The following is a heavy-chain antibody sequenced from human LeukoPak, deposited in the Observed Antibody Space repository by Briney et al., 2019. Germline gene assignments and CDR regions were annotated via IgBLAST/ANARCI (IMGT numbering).Heavy chain of an antibody. Sequence: SETLSLTCTVSGASISTYYWSWIRQPPGKGLEWIGFISHRGNTNYNPSLKSRITISADTSKNQLSLKLSSVTAADTAIYYCARGPNSGSDYWGQGTLVTVSS. CDR3: ARGPNSGSDY. V-gene: IGHV4-59*01. CDR1: GASISTYY. CDR2: ISHRGNT. D-gene: IGHD6-6*01. J-gene: IGHJ4*02.